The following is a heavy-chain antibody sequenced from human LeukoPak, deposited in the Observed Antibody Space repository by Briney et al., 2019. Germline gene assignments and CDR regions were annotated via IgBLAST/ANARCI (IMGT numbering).Heavy chain of an antibody. CDR1: GFTISDYY. Sequence: GGSLRLSCAASGFTISDYYMDWVRQAPGRGLEWVGRTRNKANSYTTQYAASVKGRFTISRDDSKNSFFLQMNSLQTEDTAVYYCARSGHSSGWRFDYWGQGALVAVSS. D-gene: IGHD5-18*01. CDR2: TRNKANSYTT. J-gene: IGHJ4*02. V-gene: IGHV3-72*01. CDR3: ARSGHSSGWRFDY.